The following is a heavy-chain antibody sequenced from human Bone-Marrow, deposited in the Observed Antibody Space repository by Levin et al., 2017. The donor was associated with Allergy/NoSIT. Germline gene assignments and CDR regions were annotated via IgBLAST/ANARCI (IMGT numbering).Heavy chain of an antibody. CDR1: GFSLTTSGVG. CDR3: AHRLVEARYIGWNGGYFDY. Sequence: ESGPTLVKPTQTLTLTCTFSGFSLTTSGVGVGWIRQPPGKALEWLAFIYWDNDRRYSPSLKSRLTINKDTSKNQVVLTMTNMDPVDTATYFCAHRLVEARYIGWNGGYFDYWGQGMLVTVSS. J-gene: IGHJ4*02. D-gene: IGHD1-1*01. CDR2: IYWDNDR. V-gene: IGHV2-5*02.